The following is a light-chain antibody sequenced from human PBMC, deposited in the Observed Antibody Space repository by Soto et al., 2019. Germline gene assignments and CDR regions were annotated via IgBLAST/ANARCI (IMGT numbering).Light chain of an antibody. Sequence: QSALTQPASVSGSPGQSITISCTGTSSDVGGYNYVSWYQQHPGKAPKVMIYDVSNRPSGVSNRFSGSKSGNTASLTISGLQAEDEADYYCSSYRSSRTLDVFGSGTKVTVL. CDR2: DVS. CDR3: SSYRSSRTLDV. J-gene: IGLJ1*01. CDR1: SSDVGGYNY. V-gene: IGLV2-14*01.